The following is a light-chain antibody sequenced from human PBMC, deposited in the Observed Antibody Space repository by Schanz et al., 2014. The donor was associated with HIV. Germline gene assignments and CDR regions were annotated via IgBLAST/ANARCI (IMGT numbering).Light chain of an antibody. J-gene: IGLJ1*01. V-gene: IGLV1-40*01. CDR3: QSYDSTLTLYV. CDR1: RSNIGAGFD. Sequence: QSVLTQPPSVSGAPGQRVTISCTGSRSNIGAGFDVPWYQQPPGASPKLLIYDNTKRPSGVPDRFFGSQSGTSASLAITGLQAEDEADYYCQSYDSTLTLYVFGTGTKLTVL. CDR2: DNT.